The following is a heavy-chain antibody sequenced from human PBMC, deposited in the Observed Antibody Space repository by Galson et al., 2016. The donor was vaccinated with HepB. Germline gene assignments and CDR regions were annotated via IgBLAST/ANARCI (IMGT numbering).Heavy chain of an antibody. J-gene: IGHJ4*02. D-gene: IGHD5-12*01. Sequence: SETLSLTCGVYGGSFSGYYWSWIRQSPGMGLEWIGEINHSGSTNYNSSLKSRVTLSVDMSKNEVSLNLSSVTAADTAVYYCARGRSWLYFFDYWGQGTLVTVSS. CDR1: GGSFSGYY. CDR3: ARGRSWLYFFDY. CDR2: INHSGST. V-gene: IGHV4-34*01.